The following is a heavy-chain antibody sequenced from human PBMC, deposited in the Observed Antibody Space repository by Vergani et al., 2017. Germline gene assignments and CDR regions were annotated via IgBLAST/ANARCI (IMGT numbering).Heavy chain of an antibody. J-gene: IGHJ3*02. CDR2: INPNRGGT. D-gene: IGHD3-22*01. CDR3: ARSRYYYDSSGYPLDAFDI. Sequence: QVQLVQSGAEVKKPGASVKVSCKASGSTSTGYYMNWVRQAPGQGLEWMGRINPNRGGTNYAQKFQGRVPRTRDTSISTAYMELSRLRSDDTGVYYCARSRYYYDSSGYPLDAFDIWGEGTMVTVSS. CDR1: GSTSTGYY. V-gene: IGHV1-2*01.